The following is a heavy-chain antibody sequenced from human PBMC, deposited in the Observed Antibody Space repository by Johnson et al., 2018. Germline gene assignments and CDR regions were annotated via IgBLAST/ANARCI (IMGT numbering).Heavy chain of an antibody. D-gene: IGHD6-19*01. J-gene: IGHJ4*02. Sequence: QVQLVQSGGGVVQXGRSLRLSCAASGFTFSSYGMHWVRQAPGKGLEWVAVISYDGSNKYYADSVKGRFTTSRDNSKNTLYLQMNSLRAEDTALYYCAKPVYEWGGFVDSWGQGILVTVSS. CDR1: GFTFSSYG. CDR2: ISYDGSNK. CDR3: AKPVYEWGGFVDS. V-gene: IGHV3-30*18.